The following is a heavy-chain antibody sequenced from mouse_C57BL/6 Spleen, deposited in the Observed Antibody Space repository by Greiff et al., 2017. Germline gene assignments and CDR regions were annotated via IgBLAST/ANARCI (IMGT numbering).Heavy chain of an antibody. V-gene: IGHV1-26*01. CDR3: ASPDYYGSSWAY. CDR1: GYTFTDYY. CDR2: INPNNGGT. D-gene: IGHD1-1*01. Sequence: VQLQQSGPELVKPGASVKISCKASGYTFTDYYMNWVKQSHGKSLEWIGDINPNNGGTSYNQKFKGKATLTVDKSSSTAYMELRSLTSEDSAVYYCASPDYYGSSWAYWGQGTLVTVSA. J-gene: IGHJ3*01.